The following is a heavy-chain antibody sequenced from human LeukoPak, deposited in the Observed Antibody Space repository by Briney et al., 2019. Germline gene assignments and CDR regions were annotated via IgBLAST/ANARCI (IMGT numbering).Heavy chain of an antibody. Sequence: GGSLRLSCAASGFSFSNYWMHWVRQPPGKGLEWVANIKQDGSEKYYVDSVEGRFTISRDNAKNSLYLQMNSLRAEDTGVYYCDGGTGWVSNLGGGQGTLVIVSS. CDR3: DGGTGWVSNLG. CDR2: IKQDGSEK. J-gene: IGHJ4*02. V-gene: IGHV3-7*03. D-gene: IGHD6-19*01. CDR1: GFSFSNYW.